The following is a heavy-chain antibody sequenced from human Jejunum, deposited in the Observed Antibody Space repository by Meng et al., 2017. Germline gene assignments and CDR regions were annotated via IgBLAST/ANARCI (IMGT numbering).Heavy chain of an antibody. D-gene: IGHD2-21*02. CDR3: ARQRSVHAVTDRYFDY. V-gene: IGHV5-51*01. CDR2: IYTGDSYT. J-gene: IGHJ4*02. CDR1: GYNIAMYW. Sequence: GESLKISCKGSGYNIAMYWIDWVRQMPGKGLEWMGIIYTGDSYTKYSPSFQGQVTISADESTVTPYLQWSSLKASDIAIYYCARQRSVHAVTDRYFDYWGQGTRVTVSS.